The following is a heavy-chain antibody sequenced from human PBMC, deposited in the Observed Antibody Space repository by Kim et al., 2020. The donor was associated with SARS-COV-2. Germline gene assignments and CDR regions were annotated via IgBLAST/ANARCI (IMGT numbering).Heavy chain of an antibody. J-gene: IGHJ4*02. Sequence: PSLKSRVTISVDTSKNPFSLKLSSVTAADTAVYYCARARITMIVVVTEFDYWGQGTLVTVSS. D-gene: IGHD3-22*01. CDR3: ARARITMIVVVTEFDY. V-gene: IGHV4-31*02.